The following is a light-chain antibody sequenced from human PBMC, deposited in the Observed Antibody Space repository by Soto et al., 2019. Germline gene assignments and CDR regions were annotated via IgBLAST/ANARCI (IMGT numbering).Light chain of an antibody. CDR3: QQYDVSPIT. CDR2: DAS. CDR1: QSVRSER. J-gene: IGKJ5*01. Sequence: EIVLTQSPDTLSLSPGERATLSCRASQSVRSERLAWYQHKLGQAPRLVICDASSRATGIPERFSGSGSGTDFTLTITRLEPEDFAVYFCQQYDVSPITFGLGTRLEIK. V-gene: IGKV3-20*01.